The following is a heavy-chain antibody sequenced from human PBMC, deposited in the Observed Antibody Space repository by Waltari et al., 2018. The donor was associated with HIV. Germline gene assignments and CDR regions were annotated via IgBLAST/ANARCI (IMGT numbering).Heavy chain of an antibody. Sequence: QVQLVQSGAEVTHTGASVKVSFTASGYTFSIYSINLVRQPPGQVLEWMGGDSAYNGNRNYAQKFQGRVTMTKDKSTSTAYMELRSLRSDDTAVYYCARGGGVVVGAMFDYWGQGTLVTVSS. CDR2: DSAYNGNR. D-gene: IGHD1-26*01. J-gene: IGHJ4*02. CDR3: ARGGGVVVGAMFDY. V-gene: IGHV1-18*01. CDR1: GYTFSIYS.